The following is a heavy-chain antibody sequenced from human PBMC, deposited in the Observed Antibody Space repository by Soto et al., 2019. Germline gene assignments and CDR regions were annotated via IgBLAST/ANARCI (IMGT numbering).Heavy chain of an antibody. CDR3: ARKQYSSSWYDAFDI. CDR2: ISSSGSTI. Sequence: GGSLRLSCAASGFTFSDYYMSWIRQAPGKGLEWVSYISSSGSTIYYADSVKGRFTISRDNAKNSLYLQMNSLRAEDTAVYYGARKQYSSSWYDAFDIWGQGTMVTVSS. V-gene: IGHV3-11*01. J-gene: IGHJ3*02. D-gene: IGHD6-13*01. CDR1: GFTFSDYY.